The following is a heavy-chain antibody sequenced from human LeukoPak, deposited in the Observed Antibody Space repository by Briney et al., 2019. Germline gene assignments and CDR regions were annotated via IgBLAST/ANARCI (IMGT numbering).Heavy chain of an antibody. D-gene: IGHD4/OR15-4a*01. Sequence: SETLSLTCTVFGGSISGFFWSWIRQPAGEGPEWVGRLYSNWGTNYASGTAHSNSSLNSQLTMSLDTSKNKLSLRLSSVTAADTAVYFCAREAKPANAAGLDVWGQGTTVTVSS. V-gene: IGHV4-4*07. CDR3: AREAKPANAAGLDV. CDR2: LYSNWGT. J-gene: IGHJ6*02. CDR1: GGSISGFF.